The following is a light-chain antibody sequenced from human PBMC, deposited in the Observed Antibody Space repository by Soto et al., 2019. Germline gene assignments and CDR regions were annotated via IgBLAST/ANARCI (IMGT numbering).Light chain of an antibody. CDR3: LLSQSGAVV. CDR1: TGAVTSGHC. J-gene: IGLJ2*01. V-gene: IGLV7-46*01. Sequence: QSVVTQEPSLTVSPGGTVTLTCGSSTGAVTSGHCPNWFQQRPGQAPRTLIYDTSNKHSWTPARFSGSLLGGKAALTLSGAQPEDEADYYCLLSQSGAVVFGGGTKVTVL. CDR2: DTS.